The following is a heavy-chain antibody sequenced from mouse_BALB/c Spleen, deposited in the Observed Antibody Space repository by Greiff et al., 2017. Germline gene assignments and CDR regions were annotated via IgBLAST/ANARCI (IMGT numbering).Heavy chain of an antibody. CDR3: ARGGLRRGFAY. D-gene: IGHD2-2*01. V-gene: IGHV5-17*02. Sequence: EVHLVESGGGLVQPGGSRKLSCAASGFTFSSFGMHWVRQAPEKGLEWVAYISSGSSTIYYADTVKGRFTISRDNPKNTLFLQMTSLGSEDTAVYCCARGGLRRGFAYWGQGTLVTVSA. CDR2: ISSGSSTI. J-gene: IGHJ3*01. CDR1: GFTFSSFG.